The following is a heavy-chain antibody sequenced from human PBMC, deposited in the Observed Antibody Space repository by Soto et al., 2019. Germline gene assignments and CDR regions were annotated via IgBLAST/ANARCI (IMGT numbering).Heavy chain of an antibody. D-gene: IGHD3-10*01. CDR2: INPNSGGT. V-gene: IGHV1-2*02. CDR3: TREGSAPYYYYGMDA. CDR1: GYTFTGYY. J-gene: IGHJ6*02. Sequence: ASVKVSCKASGYTFTGYYMHWVRQAPGQGLEWMGWINPNSGGTNYAQKFQGRVIMTADTSTSTAYMELRSLRSDDTAIYYCTREGSAPYYYYGMDAWGQGTTVTV.